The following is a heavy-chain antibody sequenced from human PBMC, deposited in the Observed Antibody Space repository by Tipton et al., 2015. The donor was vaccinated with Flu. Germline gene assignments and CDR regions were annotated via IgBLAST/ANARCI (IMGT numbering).Heavy chain of an antibody. CDR1: GGSFSSFH. V-gene: IGHV4-59*01. CDR3: ARVVCSGGSCYSGDYYGMDV. D-gene: IGHD2-15*01. Sequence: TLSLTCTISGGSFSSFHWSWIRQPPGKGLEWFGSIFYSGTTNYNPSLKSRVTISVDTSKNQFSLKLTSVTAADTAIYYRARVVCSGGSCYSGDYYGMDVWGQGTTVTVSS. J-gene: IGHJ6*02. CDR2: IFYSGTT.